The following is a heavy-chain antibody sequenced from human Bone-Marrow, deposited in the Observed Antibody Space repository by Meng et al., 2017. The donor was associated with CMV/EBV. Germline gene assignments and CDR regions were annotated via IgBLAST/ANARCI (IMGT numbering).Heavy chain of an antibody. J-gene: IGHJ6*02. CDR3: ARDSKNRVFLGAPGQGPRFYYGMDV. D-gene: IGHD1-26*01. V-gene: IGHV1-8*02. Sequence: ASVKVSCKASGYTFTSYDINWVRQATGQGLEWMGWMNPNSGNTGYAQKFQGRVTMTRDTSTSTVYMELGSLRSEDTAVYYCARDSKNRVFLGAPGQGPRFYYGMDVWGQGTTVTVSS. CDR2: MNPNSGNT. CDR1: GYTFTSYD.